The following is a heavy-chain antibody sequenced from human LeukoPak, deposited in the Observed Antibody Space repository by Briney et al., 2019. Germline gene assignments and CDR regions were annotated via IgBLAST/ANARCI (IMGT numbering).Heavy chain of an antibody. CDR3: ARAGILGWKGYNWFDP. CDR2: IYHSGST. J-gene: IGHJ5*02. V-gene: IGHV4-30-2*01. CDR1: GGSISSGGYS. D-gene: IGHD2-21*01. Sequence: PSETLSLACAVSGGSISSGGYSWSWIRQPPGKGLEWIGYIYHSGSTYYNPSLKSRVTISVDRSKNQFSLKLSSVTAADTAVYYCARAGILGWKGYNWFDPWGQGTLVTVSS.